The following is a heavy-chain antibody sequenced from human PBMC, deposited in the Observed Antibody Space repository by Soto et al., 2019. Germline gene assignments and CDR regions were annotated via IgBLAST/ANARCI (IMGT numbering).Heavy chain of an antibody. D-gene: IGHD3-22*01. CDR2: IYSGGSA. CDR3: ARATYYFDRSGYYDYFDY. V-gene: IGHV3-66*01. J-gene: IGHJ4*02. Sequence: GGSLRLSCAASGVTVSSNYMSWVRQAPGKGLEWVSVIYSGGSAYYADSVKGRFTISRDNSKNTLYLQMNSLRVEDTAVYYCARATYYFDRSGYYDYFDYWGQGALVTVS. CDR1: GVTVSSNY.